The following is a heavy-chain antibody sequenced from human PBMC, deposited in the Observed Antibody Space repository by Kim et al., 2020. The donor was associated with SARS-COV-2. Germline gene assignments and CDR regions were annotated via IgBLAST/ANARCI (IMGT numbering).Heavy chain of an antibody. J-gene: IGHJ3*02. Sequence: GLEWLGRTYYRSKWYNDYAVSVKSRITINPDTSKNQFSLQLNSVTPEDTAVYYCASYDILTGPLDAFDIWGQGTMVTVSS. CDR2: TYYRSKWYN. CDR3: ASYDILTGPLDAFDI. V-gene: IGHV6-1*01. D-gene: IGHD3-9*01.